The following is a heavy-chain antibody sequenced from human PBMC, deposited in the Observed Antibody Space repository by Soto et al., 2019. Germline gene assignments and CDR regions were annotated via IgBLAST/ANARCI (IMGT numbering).Heavy chain of an antibody. CDR2: IIPIFGPA. V-gene: IGHV1-69*12. Sequence: QVQLVQSGAEVKKPGSSVKVSCKASGGTFSSYAISWVRQAPGQGLEWMGGIIPIFGPANYAQKFQGRVTITADESTSTAYMELSSLRSEDTAVYYCARGPEDYCSGGSCRQFDYWGQGTLVTVSS. CDR3: ARGPEDYCSGGSCRQFDY. CDR1: GGTFSSYA. D-gene: IGHD2-15*01. J-gene: IGHJ4*02.